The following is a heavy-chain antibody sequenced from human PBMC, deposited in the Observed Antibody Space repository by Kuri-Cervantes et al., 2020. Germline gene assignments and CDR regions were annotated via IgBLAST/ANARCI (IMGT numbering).Heavy chain of an antibody. J-gene: IGHJ4*02. Sequence: SQTLSLTCAVYGGSFSGYYWSWIRQPPGKGLEWIGNIHYGGGTSYNLSLMSRVTISVDTSKIHFSLRLNSVTAADTAVYYCARAVGYYYGSSGYYYFDYRGQGTLVTVSS. CDR1: GGSFSGYY. V-gene: IGHV4-34*01. CDR2: IHYGGGT. CDR3: ARAVGYYYGSSGYYYFDY. D-gene: IGHD3-22*01.